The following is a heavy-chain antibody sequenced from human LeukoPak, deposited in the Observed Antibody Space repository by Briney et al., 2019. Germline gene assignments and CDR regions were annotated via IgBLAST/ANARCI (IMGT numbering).Heavy chain of an antibody. CDR1: GFTFSSSA. D-gene: IGHD1-26*01. CDR2: ITDSGGDT. J-gene: IGHJ4*02. CDR3: AKPWSTTNVVATAFDS. Sequence: GGSLRLSCAASGFTFSSSAMSWVRQAPGKGLEWVSFITDSGGDTRYADSVKGRFSISRDNSQNTLYLQMNSLRAEDTAVYYCAKPWSTTNVVATAFDSWGQGTLVTVSS. V-gene: IGHV3-23*01.